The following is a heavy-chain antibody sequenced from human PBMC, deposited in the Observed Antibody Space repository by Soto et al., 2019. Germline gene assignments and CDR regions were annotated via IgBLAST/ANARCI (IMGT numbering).Heavy chain of an antibody. Sequence: ASVKVSCKASGYTFTGYYMHRVRQAPGQGLEWMGWINPNSGGTNYAQKFQGRVTMTRDTSISTAYMELSRLRSDDTAVYYCARDPGYSSGGSCYTYYYGMDVWG. CDR2: INPNSGGT. CDR3: ARDPGYSSGGSCYTYYYGMDV. J-gene: IGHJ6*02. D-gene: IGHD2-15*01. CDR1: GYTFTGYY. V-gene: IGHV1-2*02.